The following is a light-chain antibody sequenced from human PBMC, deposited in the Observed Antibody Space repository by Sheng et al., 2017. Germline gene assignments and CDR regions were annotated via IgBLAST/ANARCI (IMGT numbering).Light chain of an antibody. CDR2: YVS. V-gene: IGKV3-20*01. CDR3: QQYGSSPLT. J-gene: IGKJ4*01. CDR1: QSISSNF. Sequence: EIVLTQSPGTLSLSPGERATLSCRASQSISSNFLAWYQQKPGQAPRLLIYYVSSRATGIPDRFSGSGSGTDFTLTISRLEPEDFAVYYCQQYGSSPLTFGGGTKGWRSN.